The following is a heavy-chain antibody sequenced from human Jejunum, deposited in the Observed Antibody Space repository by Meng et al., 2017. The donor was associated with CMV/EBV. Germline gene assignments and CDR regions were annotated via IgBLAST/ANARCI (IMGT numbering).Heavy chain of an antibody. V-gene: IGHV4-34*01. Sequence: YGGSFRGYSCSWIRQSPGQGLEWIGQINHSGSASYNPSLRRRVTISEDTSKNQFSLRLTSVTAADTAIYYCARKYCGSSNCYPFDYWGQGELVTVSS. J-gene: IGHJ4*02. CDR3: ARKYCGSSNCYPFDY. CDR1: GGSFRGYS. D-gene: IGHD2-2*01. CDR2: INHSGSA.